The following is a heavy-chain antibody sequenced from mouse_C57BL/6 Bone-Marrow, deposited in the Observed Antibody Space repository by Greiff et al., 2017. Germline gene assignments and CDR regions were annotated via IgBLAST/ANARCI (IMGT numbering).Heavy chain of an antibody. CDR3: AREGGLSGDFDY. V-gene: IGHV1-50*01. CDR2: IDPSDSYT. D-gene: IGHD3-1*01. CDR1: GYTFTSYW. J-gene: IGHJ2*01. Sequence: QVQLQQPGAELVKPGASVKLSCKASGYTFTSYWMQWVKQRPGQGLEWIGEIDPSDSYTNYTQKFKGKATLTVDTSSSTAYMQLSSLTSEDSAVYYCAREGGLSGDFDYWGQGTTLTVSS.